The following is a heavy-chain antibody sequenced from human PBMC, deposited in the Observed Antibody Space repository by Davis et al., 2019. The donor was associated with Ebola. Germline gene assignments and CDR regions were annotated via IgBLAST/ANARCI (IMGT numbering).Heavy chain of an antibody. Sequence: SVKVSCKASGYTFTGYYMHWVRQAPGHGLECIGRINPNSVGTNYAQKLQCRVTMTTDTSTSTAYMELSSLRSEDTAVYYCAADGGRYYYYGMDVWGKGTTVTVSS. V-gene: IGHV1-2*06. CDR1: GYTFTGYY. CDR3: AADGGRYYYYGMDV. D-gene: IGHD4-23*01. J-gene: IGHJ6*04. CDR2: INPNSVGT.